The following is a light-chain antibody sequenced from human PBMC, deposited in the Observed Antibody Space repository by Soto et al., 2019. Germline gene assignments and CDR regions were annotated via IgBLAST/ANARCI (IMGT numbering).Light chain of an antibody. CDR2: ASS. J-gene: IGKJ2*01. CDR1: QNIFSTY. Sequence: EIVLTQSPGTLSLSPGERATLSCRASQNIFSTYLAWYKQKPGQAPMLLIYASSSRATGIPDRFTGSRSGTDFTLTITRLEPEDFAVYYCHQYGASHRTFGQGTKLEIK. V-gene: IGKV3-20*01. CDR3: HQYGASHRT.